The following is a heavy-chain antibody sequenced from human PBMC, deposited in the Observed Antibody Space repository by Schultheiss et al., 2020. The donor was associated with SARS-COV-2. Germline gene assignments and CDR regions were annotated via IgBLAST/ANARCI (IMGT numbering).Heavy chain of an antibody. CDR3: ARTDDSSGYDAFDI. D-gene: IGHD3-22*01. J-gene: IGHJ3*02. CDR1: GFTFSSYA. CDR2: ISSSSSYI. Sequence: GGSLRLSCAAFGFTFSSYAMNWVRQAPGKGLEWVSSISSSSSYIYYADSVKGRFTISRDNAKNSLYLQMNSLRAEDTAVYYCARTDDSSGYDAFDIWGQGTMVTVSS. V-gene: IGHV3-21*01.